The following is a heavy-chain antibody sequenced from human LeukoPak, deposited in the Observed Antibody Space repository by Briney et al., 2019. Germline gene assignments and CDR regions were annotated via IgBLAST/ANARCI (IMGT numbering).Heavy chain of an antibody. J-gene: IGHJ6*03. Sequence: PGGSLRLSCAASGFTFSSYSMNWVRQAPGKGLEWVSYISSSSSTIYYADSVKGRFTISRDNAKNSLYLQMNSLRAEDTAVYYCARDYYGSGSYIYYYYYMDVWGKGTTVTISS. CDR2: ISSSSSTI. V-gene: IGHV3-48*01. D-gene: IGHD3-10*01. CDR1: GFTFSSYS. CDR3: ARDYYGSGSYIYYYYYMDV.